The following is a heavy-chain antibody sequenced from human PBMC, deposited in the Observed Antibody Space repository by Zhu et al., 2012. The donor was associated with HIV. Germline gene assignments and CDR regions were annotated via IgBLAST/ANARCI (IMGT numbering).Heavy chain of an antibody. CDR2: IYHTGTT. D-gene: IGHD1-26*01. CDR3: ARDWVGATRDAFDI. J-gene: IGHJ3*02. Sequence: QVQLQESGPGLVKPSETLSLTCAVSGYSISSGYYWGWIRQPPGQGLEWIGSIYHTGTTYYNPSLKSRVTISVDTSKNQFSLKLSSVTAADTAVYYCARDWVGATRDAFDIWAKGNGHRLF. CDR1: GYSISSGYY. V-gene: IGHV4-38-2*02.